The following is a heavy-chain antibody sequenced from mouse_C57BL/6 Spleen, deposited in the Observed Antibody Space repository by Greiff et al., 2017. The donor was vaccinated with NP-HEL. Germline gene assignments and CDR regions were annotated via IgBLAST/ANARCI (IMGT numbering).Heavy chain of an antibody. Sequence: VKLMESGAELVRPGTSVKVSCKASGYAFTNYLIEWVKQRPGQGLEWIGVINPGSGGTNYNEKFKGKATLTADKSSSTAYMQRSSLTSEDSAVYFCARGAAPEGFAYWGQGTLVTVSA. J-gene: IGHJ3*01. CDR1: GYAFTNYL. V-gene: IGHV1-54*01. CDR3: ARGAAPEGFAY. CDR2: INPGSGGT.